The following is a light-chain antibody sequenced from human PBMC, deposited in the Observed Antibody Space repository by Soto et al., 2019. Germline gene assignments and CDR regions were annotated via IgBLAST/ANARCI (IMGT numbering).Light chain of an antibody. CDR1: SSDVGGYNY. V-gene: IGLV2-14*01. Sequence: QSALTQPASVSGSPGQSITISCTGTSSDVGGYNYVSWYQQHPGKAPKLMIYDVSNRPSGVSNCFSGSKSGNTASLTISGLQAEDEADYYCSSYTSSSIHYVFGTGTKVTVL. CDR2: DVS. CDR3: SSYTSSSIHYV. J-gene: IGLJ1*01.